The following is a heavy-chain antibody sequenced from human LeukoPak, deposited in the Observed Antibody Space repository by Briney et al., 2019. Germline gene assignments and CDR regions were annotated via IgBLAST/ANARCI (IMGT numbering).Heavy chain of an antibody. V-gene: IGHV4-34*01. CDR2: LYYGENS. Sequence: SETLSLTCAVYGGSFSGYHWSWIRQAPGKGLEWIGSLYYGENSHYNPSLKSRATLSVDTSNNQFSLKLTSVTAADAAVYFCARQLPTAAADTRGYFDYWGQGTVVTVSS. J-gene: IGHJ4*02. CDR1: GGSFSGYH. D-gene: IGHD6-25*01. CDR3: ARQLPTAAADTRGYFDY.